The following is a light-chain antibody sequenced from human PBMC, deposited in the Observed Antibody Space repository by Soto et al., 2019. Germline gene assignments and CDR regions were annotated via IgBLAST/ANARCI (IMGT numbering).Light chain of an antibody. CDR2: GAS. Sequence: DMAMEHSRATLPLSPGERATLSCRASQSVSSNLAWYQQKPGQAPRLLIYGASTRATGIPARFSGSGSGTEFTLTISSLQSEDFAVYYCQQYNNWPPWPFGQGAKVAIK. CDR1: QSVSSN. V-gene: IGKV3-15*01. CDR3: QQYNNWPPWP. J-gene: IGKJ1*01.